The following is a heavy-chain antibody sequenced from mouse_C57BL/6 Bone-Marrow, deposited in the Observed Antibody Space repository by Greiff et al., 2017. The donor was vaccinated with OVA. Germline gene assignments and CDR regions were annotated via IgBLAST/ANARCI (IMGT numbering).Heavy chain of an antibody. D-gene: IGHD1-1*01. V-gene: IGHV1-9*01. J-gene: IGHJ1*03. CDR1: GYTFTGYW. CDR2: ILPGSGST. Sequence: QVQLKESGAELMKPGASVKLSCKATGYTFTGYWIEWVKQRPGHGLEWIGEILPGSGSTNYNEKFKSKATFTADTSSNTAYMQLSSLTTEDSAIYYCARGPCDGSSPHWYFGVWGTGTTVTVST. CDR3: ARGPCDGSSPHWYFGV.